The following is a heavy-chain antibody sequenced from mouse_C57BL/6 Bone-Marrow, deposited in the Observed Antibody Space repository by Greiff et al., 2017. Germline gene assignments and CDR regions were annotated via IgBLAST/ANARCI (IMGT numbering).Heavy chain of an antibody. V-gene: IGHV5-17*01. CDR2: ISSGSSTI. CDR3: ARDYGSSYVERYYFDY. CDR1: GFTFSDYG. J-gene: IGHJ2*01. D-gene: IGHD1-1*01. Sequence: EVKLMESGGGLVKPGGSLKLSCAASGFTFSDYGMHWVRQAPEKGLEWVAYISSGSSTIYYADTVKGRFTISRDNAKNTLFLQMTSLRSEDTAMYYCARDYGSSYVERYYFDYWGQGTTLTVSS.